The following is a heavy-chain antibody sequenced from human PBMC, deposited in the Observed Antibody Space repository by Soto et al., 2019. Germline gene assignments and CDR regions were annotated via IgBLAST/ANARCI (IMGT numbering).Heavy chain of an antibody. J-gene: IGHJ4*02. CDR3: ARHRVPSVYDPIPGCFDS. CDR2: MSYSGST. Sequence: SETLYLTCTVSGGSLSSSSCYWGWIRKPPGKGLEWIGSMSYSGSTYHNPSLKSRVTLSVDTSQSRFSLKLTSVTAADTAVYYCARHRVPSVYDPIPGCFDSWGQGILVTVSS. V-gene: IGHV4-39*01. CDR1: GGSLSSSSCY. D-gene: IGHD5-12*01.